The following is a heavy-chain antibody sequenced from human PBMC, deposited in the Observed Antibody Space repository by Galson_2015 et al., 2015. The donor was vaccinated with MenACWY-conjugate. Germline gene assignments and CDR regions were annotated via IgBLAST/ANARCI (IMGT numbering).Heavy chain of an antibody. V-gene: IGHV1-18*01. J-gene: IGHJ3*02. D-gene: IGHD3-22*01. CDR1: GYTFTSYG. CDR3: ARVSYYYDSSGSMSAFDI. Sequence: SVKVSCKASGYTFTSYGISWVRQAPGQGLEWMGWISAYNGNTNYAQKLQGRVTMTTDTSTSTAYMELRSLRSDDTAVYYCARVSYYYDSSGSMSAFDIWGQGTMVTVSS. CDR2: ISAYNGNT.